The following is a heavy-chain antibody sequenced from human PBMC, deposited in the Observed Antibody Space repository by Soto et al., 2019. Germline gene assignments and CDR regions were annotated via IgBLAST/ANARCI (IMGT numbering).Heavy chain of an antibody. V-gene: IGHV3-7*01. CDR2: IKQDGSEK. CDR1: RLTLSTYW. Sequence: GGSLRLSCAAPRLTLSTYWMNWVRQAPGKGLEWVANIKQDGSEKYYVDSVKGRFAISRDNAKDSLFLQMNNLRAEDTAVYYCVRDWSTFWGMDVWGQGTTVTVSS. CDR3: VRDWSTFWGMDV. J-gene: IGHJ6*02.